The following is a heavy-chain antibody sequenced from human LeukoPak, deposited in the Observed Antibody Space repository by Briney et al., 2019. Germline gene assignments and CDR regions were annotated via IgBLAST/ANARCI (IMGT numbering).Heavy chain of an antibody. CDR3: ARRPGYYFDY. D-gene: IGHD3-10*01. CDR2: VYYSGGT. Sequence: SETLSLTCIVSRYSITSAYYWGWIRQPPGKGLEWIGSVYYSGGTYYNPSLKSRVTISRDTSKNQFSLKVNSVTVADTAVYYCARRPGYYFDYWGQGILVTVSS. J-gene: IGHJ4*02. V-gene: IGHV4-38-2*02. CDR1: RYSITSAYY.